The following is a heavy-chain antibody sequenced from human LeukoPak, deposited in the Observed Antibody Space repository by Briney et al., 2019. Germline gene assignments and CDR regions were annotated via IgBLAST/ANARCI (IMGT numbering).Heavy chain of an antibody. J-gene: IGHJ4*02. CDR2: IKSKTDGGTT. V-gene: IGHV3-15*01. D-gene: IGHD1-26*01. CDR3: TTRGGSFSIFDY. CDR1: GFTFSDAW. Sequence: GGSLRLSCAASGFTFSDAWMSWVRQAPGKGLEWVGRIKSKTDGGTTDYAAPVKGRFTISRNDSKNTLYLQMNSLKTEDTAVYYCTTRGGSFSIFDYWGQGTLVTVSS.